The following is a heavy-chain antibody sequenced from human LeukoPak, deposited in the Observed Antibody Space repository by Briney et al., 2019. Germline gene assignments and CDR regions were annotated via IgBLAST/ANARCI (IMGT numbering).Heavy chain of an antibody. CDR3: ASLEWLPDSIDI. Sequence: GGSLRLSCAGSGFTFSNYSMTWVRQAPGKGLEWVASIKQDGSEKYYVDSVKGRFTISRDNTRNSLYMQMNSLRAEDAAVYYCASLEWLPDSIDIWGQGTMVTVSS. D-gene: IGHD3-3*01. CDR2: IKQDGSEK. J-gene: IGHJ3*02. CDR1: GFTFSNYS. V-gene: IGHV3-7*01.